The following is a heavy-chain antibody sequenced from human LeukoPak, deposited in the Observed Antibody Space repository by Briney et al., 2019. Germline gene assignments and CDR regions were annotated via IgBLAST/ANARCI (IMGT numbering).Heavy chain of an antibody. CDR2: IIPIFGTA. CDR3: ARAMTTVTDIDY. CDR1: GGTFSSYA. D-gene: IGHD4-17*01. J-gene: IGHJ4*02. V-gene: IGHV1-69*05. Sequence: ASVKVSCKASGGTFSSYAISWVRQAPGQGLEWMGGIIPIFGTANYAQKFQGRVTITTDESTSTAYMELSSLRSDDTAVYYCARAMTTVTDIDYWGQGTLVTVSS.